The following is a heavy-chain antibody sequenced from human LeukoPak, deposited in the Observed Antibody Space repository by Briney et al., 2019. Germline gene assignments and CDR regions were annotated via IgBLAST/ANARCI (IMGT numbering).Heavy chain of an antibody. CDR1: GYTLTELS. J-gene: IGHJ5*02. D-gene: IGHD4-17*01. CDR2: FDPEDGET. V-gene: IGHV1-24*01. CDR3: ATRATTNNDYGDYGENNWFDP. Sequence: SVKVSCKVSGYTLTELSMHWVRQAPGKGLEWMGGFDPEDGETIYAQKFQGRVTMTEDTSTDTAYMELSSLRSEDTVVYYCATRATTNNDYGDYGENNWFDPWGQGTLVTVSS.